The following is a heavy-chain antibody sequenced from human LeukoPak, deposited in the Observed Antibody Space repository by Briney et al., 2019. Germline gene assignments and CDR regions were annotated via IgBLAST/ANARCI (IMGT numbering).Heavy chain of an antibody. J-gene: IGHJ4*02. D-gene: IGHD5-18*01. V-gene: IGHV3-21*04. CDR3: ARTGYNYGTPLNY. Sequence: GGSLRLSCAASGFTFSSYSMNWVRQAPGKGLEWVSSISSSSSYIYYADSVKGRFTISRDNAKNSLHLQMSSLRAEDTAVYYCARTGYNYGTPLNYWGQGTLVTVSS. CDR2: ISSSSSYI. CDR1: GFTFSSYS.